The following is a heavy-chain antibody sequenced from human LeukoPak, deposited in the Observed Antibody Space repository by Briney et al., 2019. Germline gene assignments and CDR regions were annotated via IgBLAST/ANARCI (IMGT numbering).Heavy chain of an antibody. J-gene: IGHJ4*02. CDR3: ARGDYGDYQYYYDSSGYYLRY. V-gene: IGHV4-34*01. CDR2: INHSEST. D-gene: IGHD3-22*01. CDR1: GGSFSGYY. Sequence: PSETLSLTCAVYGGSFSGYYWSWIRQPPGKGLEWIGEINHSESTNYNPSLKSRVTISVDTSKNQFSLKLSSVTAADTAVYYCARGDYGDYQYYYDSSGYYLRYWGQGTLVTVSS.